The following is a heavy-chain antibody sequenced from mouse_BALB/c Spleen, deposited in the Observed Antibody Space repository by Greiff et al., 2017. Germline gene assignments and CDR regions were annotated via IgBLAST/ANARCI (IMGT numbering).Heavy chain of an antibody. V-gene: IGHV5-12-1*01. Sequence: DVKLVESGGGLVKPGGSLKLSCAASGFAFSSYDMSWVRQTPEKRLEWVAYISSGGGSTYYPDTVKGRFTISRDNAKNTLYLQMSSLKSEDTAMYYCARHGPVSYYFDYWGQGTTLTVAS. J-gene: IGHJ2*01. CDR2: ISSGGGST. CDR1: GFAFSSYD. CDR3: ARHGPVSYYFDY.